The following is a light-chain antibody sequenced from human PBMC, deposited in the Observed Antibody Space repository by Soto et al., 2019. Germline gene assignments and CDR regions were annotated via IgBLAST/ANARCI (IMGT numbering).Light chain of an antibody. V-gene: IGLV1-47*01. Sequence: QSVLTQPPSASGTPGQRVTISCSGSSSNIGSNYVYWYQQLPGTAPKLLIFRDNLRPSGVPDRFSGSKSGTSASLAISGLRSEDEADYYCAAGDDYLRGSHVFGTGTKVTVL. J-gene: IGLJ1*01. CDR3: AAGDDYLRGSHV. CDR1: SSNIGSNY. CDR2: RDN.